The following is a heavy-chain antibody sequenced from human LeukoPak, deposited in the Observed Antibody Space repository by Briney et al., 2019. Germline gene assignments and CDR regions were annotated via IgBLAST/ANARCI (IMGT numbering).Heavy chain of an antibody. J-gene: IGHJ4*02. D-gene: IGHD6-13*01. V-gene: IGHV1-46*01. Sequence: ASVKASCKASGYTFTSYGISWVRQAPGQGLEWVGLINPSDGSVAYAHRFQGRVTMTRDTSTSIVYMDLSSLRSEDTAVYYCAKAPRDSSTMLDYWGQGTLVTVSS. CDR3: AKAPRDSSTMLDY. CDR1: GYTFTSYG. CDR2: INPSDGSV.